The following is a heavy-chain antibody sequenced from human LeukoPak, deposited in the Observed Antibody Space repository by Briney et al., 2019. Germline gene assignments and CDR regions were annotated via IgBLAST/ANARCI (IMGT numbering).Heavy chain of an antibody. D-gene: IGHD6-19*01. V-gene: IGHV4-34*01. J-gene: IGHJ6*03. CDR1: GGPFSGYF. CDR3: ARPFNRFKGLVLYYFDV. Sequence: PSETLSLTCVVSGGPFSGYFWSWFRQPPGKGLEWIGEINQGGRTNYNPSLKSRVTISVDTSKSQFSLNLTSVTAADTAVYYCARPFNRFKGLVLYYFDVWGTGTTVTVSS. CDR2: INQGGRT.